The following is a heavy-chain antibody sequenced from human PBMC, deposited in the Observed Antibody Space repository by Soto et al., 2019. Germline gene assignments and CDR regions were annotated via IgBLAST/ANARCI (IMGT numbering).Heavy chain of an antibody. CDR2: IIPIFGTA. V-gene: IGHV1-69*12. CDR1: GGTFSSYA. D-gene: IGHD2-15*01. J-gene: IGHJ4*02. CDR3: ARESRYGSGGSCYCLPGIDY. Sequence: QVQLVQSGAEVKKPGSSVKVSCKASGGTFSSYAISWVRQAPGQGLEWMGGIIPIFGTANYAQTFQGRVPITADESTSTAYMELSSLRSEETAVYYGARESRYGSGGSCYCLPGIDYWGQGTLVTVAS.